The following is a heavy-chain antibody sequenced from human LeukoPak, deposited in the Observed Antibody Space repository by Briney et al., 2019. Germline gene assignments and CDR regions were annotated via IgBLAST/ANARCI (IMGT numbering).Heavy chain of an antibody. Sequence: SQTLSLTCAISGDSVSSNNGAWNWIRQSPSRGLEWLGRTYYMSKWYYDYAVSMKGRITINPDTSNNQFSLQLSSVTPEDTAVYYCARDWCDSGSYCRGAGLDLWGQGTMVTVSS. CDR3: ARDWCDSGSYCRGAGLDL. CDR1: GDSVSSNNGA. J-gene: IGHJ3*01. CDR2: TYYMSKWYY. V-gene: IGHV6-1*01. D-gene: IGHD3-10*01.